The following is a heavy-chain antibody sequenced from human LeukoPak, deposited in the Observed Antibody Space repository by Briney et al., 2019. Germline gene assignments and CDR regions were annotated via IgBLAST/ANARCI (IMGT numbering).Heavy chain of an antibody. V-gene: IGHV1-69*05. D-gene: IGHD5-18*01. Sequence: AASVKVSCKASGGTFSSYAISWVRQAPGQGLEWMGGIIPIFGTANYAQKFQGRVTVTRDMSTSTVYMELSSLRSEDTAVYYCARGDSYGPFDYWGQGTLVTVSS. CDR1: GGTFSSYA. CDR3: ARGDSYGPFDY. CDR2: IIPIFGTA. J-gene: IGHJ4*02.